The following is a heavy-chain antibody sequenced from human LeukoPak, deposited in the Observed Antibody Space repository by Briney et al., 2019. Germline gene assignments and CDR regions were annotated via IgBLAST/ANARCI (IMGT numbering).Heavy chain of an antibody. J-gene: IGHJ6*02. V-gene: IGHV4-59*01. Sequence: SETLSLTRSLSGGSISTYYWSWIRETPRKGLEWIGHIDYSGNTNYNPSLKSRVTLSVDMSKNQFSLRLNSLTAADTAVYYCARASYNGNGMDVWGQGTTVSVSS. CDR2: IDYSGNT. CDR3: ARASYNGNGMDV. D-gene: IGHD5-24*01. CDR1: GGSISTYY.